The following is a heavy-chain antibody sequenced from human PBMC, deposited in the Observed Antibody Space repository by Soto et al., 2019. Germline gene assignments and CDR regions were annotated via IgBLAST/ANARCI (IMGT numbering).Heavy chain of an antibody. D-gene: IGHD2-2*01. CDR1: GGTFSSYA. CDR3: ARHVPTAGYYYGMDV. CDR2: IIPIFGTA. Sequence: QVQLVQSGAEVKKPGSSVKVSCKASGGTFSSYAISWVRQAPGQGLEWMGGIIPIFGTANYAQKFQGRVTITADESTSTAYMELSSQRSEDTAVYFCARHVPTAGYYYGMDVWGQGTTVTVSS. V-gene: IGHV1-69*12. J-gene: IGHJ6*02.